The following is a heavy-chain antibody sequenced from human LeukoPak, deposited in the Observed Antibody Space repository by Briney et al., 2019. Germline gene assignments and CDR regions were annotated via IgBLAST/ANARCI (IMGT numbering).Heavy chain of an antibody. Sequence: ASVKVSCKASGGTFSSYAISWVRQAPGQGLEWMGGIIPIFGTANYAQKFQGRVTITADKPTSTAYMELSSLRSEDTAVYYCARDGYGDLPAYWGQGTLVTVSS. CDR2: IIPIFGTA. CDR3: ARDGYGDLPAY. V-gene: IGHV1-69*06. CDR1: GGTFSSYA. J-gene: IGHJ4*02. D-gene: IGHD4-17*01.